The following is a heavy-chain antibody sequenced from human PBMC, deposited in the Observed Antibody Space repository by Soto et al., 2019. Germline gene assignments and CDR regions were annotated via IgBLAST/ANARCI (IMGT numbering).Heavy chain of an antibody. CDR2: INPNSGGT. CDR1: GYTFTGYY. J-gene: IGHJ3*02. Sequence: QVQLVQSGAEVKKPGASVKVSCKASGYTFTGYYMHWVRQAPGQGLEWMGWINPNSGGTNYAQKFQGWVTMTRDTSISTAYMELSRLRSDDTAVYYCARELGYGDYGRTDAFDIWGQGTMVTVSS. D-gene: IGHD4-17*01. V-gene: IGHV1-2*04. CDR3: ARELGYGDYGRTDAFDI.